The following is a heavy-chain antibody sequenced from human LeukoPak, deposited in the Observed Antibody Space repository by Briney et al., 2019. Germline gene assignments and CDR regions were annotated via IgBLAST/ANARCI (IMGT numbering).Heavy chain of an antibody. D-gene: IGHD1-26*01. CDR3: ARGRGAVDP. CDR1: GFTFSSYS. V-gene: IGHV3-48*02. CDR2: VSSSSSTI. Sequence: GGSLRLSCAASGFTFSSYSMNWVRQAPGKGLEWVSYVSSSSSTIYYADSVKGRFTISRDNAKNSLYLQMNSLRDKDTAVYYCARGRGAVDPWGQGTLVTVSS. J-gene: IGHJ5*02.